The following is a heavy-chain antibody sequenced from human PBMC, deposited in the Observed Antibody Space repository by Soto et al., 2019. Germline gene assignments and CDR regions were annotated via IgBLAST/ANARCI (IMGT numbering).Heavy chain of an antibody. CDR2: INPNSGGT. J-gene: IGHJ6*02. D-gene: IGHD2-8*01. CDR1: GYTFTGYY. V-gene: IGHV1-2*02. CDR3: ASCTNGACFLYGMDV. Sequence: ASVKVSCKASGYTFTGYYMHWVRQAPGQGLEWMGWINPNSGGTNYAQKFQGRVTMTRDTSISTAYMELSRLRSDDTAIYYCASCTNGACFLYGMDVWGQGTTVTVSS.